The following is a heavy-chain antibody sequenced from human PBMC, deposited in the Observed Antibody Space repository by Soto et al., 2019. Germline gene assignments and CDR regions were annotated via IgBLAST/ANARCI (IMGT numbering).Heavy chain of an antibody. CDR1: GFIFRRYG. D-gene: IGHD1-1*01. CDR2: ISYDGSNK. Sequence: QAQLVESGGGVVQPGTSLRLSCVASGFIFRRYGMHWVRQAPGKGLEWVALISYDGSNKFYADSVKGRRTISRDNSKSTLYLQIISLRAEYTDLYYCAKDLETWGQGPLVTVSS. J-gene: IGHJ4*02. V-gene: IGHV3-30*18. CDR3: AKDLET.